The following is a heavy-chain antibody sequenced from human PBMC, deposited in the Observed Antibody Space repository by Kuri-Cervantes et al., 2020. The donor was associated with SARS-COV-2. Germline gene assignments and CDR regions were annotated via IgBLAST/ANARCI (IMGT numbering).Heavy chain of an antibody. CDR2: ISGSGGRK. CDR3: ARAADTDY. D-gene: IGHD5-18*01. CDR1: GFTFSSYS. Sequence: ETLSLTCAASGFTFSSYSMNWVRQAPGEGLEWVATISGSGGRKYYSDAVYADSVNGRFTISRDNSKNTLYLQMNSLRAEDTAVYYCARAADTDYWGQGTLVTVSS. V-gene: IGHV3-23*01. J-gene: IGHJ4*02.